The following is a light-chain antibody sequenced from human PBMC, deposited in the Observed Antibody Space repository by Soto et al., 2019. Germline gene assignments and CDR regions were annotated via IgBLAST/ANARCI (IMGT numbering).Light chain of an antibody. CDR1: TSNIGSGLH. Sequence: QSVLTQPPSVSGAPGQTVTISCTGSTSNIGSGLHVHWYQQLPGTAPTLLIYGNNNRPSGVPDRFSGLKSDTSASLIITGLKAEDDGYYYCQSYDASLRGVIFGGGTKVSVL. CDR2: GNN. J-gene: IGLJ2*01. V-gene: IGLV1-40*01. CDR3: QSYDASLRGVI.